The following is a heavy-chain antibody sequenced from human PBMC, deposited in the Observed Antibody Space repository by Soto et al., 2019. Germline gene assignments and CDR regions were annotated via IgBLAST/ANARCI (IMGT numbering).Heavy chain of an antibody. CDR2: ISGSGGST. J-gene: IGHJ4*02. CDR3: AKSSSYYFDTSGYFDY. V-gene: IGHV3-23*01. CDR1: GFTFSTYA. Sequence: EVQLLESGGGLVQPGGSLRLSCAASGFTFSTYAMSWVRQAPGKGLEWVSTISGSGGSTYYADSVKGRFTISRDNSKNALYLRMNSLKAEDTAVYYCAKSSSYYFDTSGYFDYWGQVTLVTVSS. D-gene: IGHD3-22*01.